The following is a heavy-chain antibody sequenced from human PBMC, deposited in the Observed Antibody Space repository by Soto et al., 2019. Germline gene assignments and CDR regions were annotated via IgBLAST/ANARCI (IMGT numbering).Heavy chain of an antibody. J-gene: IGHJ3*02. D-gene: IGHD3-16*01. V-gene: IGHV4-59*01. CDR1: GGSISSYY. Sequence: SETLSLTCTVSGGSISSYYWSWIRQPPGKGLEWIGYIYYSGSTNYNPSLKSRVTISVDTPKNQFSLKLSSVTAADTAVYYCAREFRVMGALNAFDIWGQGTMVTVSS. CDR3: AREFRVMGALNAFDI. CDR2: IYYSGST.